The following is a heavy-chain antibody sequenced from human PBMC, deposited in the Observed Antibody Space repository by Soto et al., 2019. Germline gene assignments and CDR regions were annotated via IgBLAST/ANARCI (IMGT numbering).Heavy chain of an antibody. CDR1: GFTFSNFA. J-gene: IGHJ4*02. CDR2: ISNSGGST. CDR3: AKVFGSTSYFFDY. V-gene: IGHV3-23*01. D-gene: IGHD6-6*01. Sequence: LRLSCAASGFTFSNFAMTWVRQAPGKGLEWVSVISNSGGSTYYADSVKGRLTISRDNSKNTLYLQVNSLRAEDTALYYCAKVFGSTSYFFDYWGQGALVTVSS.